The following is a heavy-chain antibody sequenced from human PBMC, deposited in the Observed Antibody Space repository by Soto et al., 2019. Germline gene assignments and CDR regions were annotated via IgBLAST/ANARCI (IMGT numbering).Heavy chain of an antibody. D-gene: IGHD7-27*01. Sequence: QVQLQESGPGLVKPSETLSLTCSVSGGSISNHYWSWIRQPPGKGLEWIGYIYYKGNTNYNPSLKSRVTMSVDTSRNQISLKLTTVTAADTAVYYCTRANWYSEYWGQGTLVTFSS. CDR1: GGSISNHY. J-gene: IGHJ4*02. CDR2: IYYKGNT. V-gene: IGHV4-59*11. CDR3: TRANWYSEY.